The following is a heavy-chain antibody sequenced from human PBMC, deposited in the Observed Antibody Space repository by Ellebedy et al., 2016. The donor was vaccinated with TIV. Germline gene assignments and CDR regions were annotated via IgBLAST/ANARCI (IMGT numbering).Heavy chain of an antibody. J-gene: IGHJ6*02. CDR2: ISGSGGST. CDR3: ARRGAAAGTTPPFPYYYYYYGMDV. V-gene: IGHV3-23*01. CDR1: GFTFSSYA. D-gene: IGHD6-13*01. Sequence: GESLKISCAASGFTFSSYAMSWVRQAPGKGLEWVSAISGSGGSTYYADSVKGRFTISRDNSKNTLYLQMNSLRAEDTAVYYCARRGAAAGTTPPFPYYYYYYGMDVWGQGTLVTVSS.